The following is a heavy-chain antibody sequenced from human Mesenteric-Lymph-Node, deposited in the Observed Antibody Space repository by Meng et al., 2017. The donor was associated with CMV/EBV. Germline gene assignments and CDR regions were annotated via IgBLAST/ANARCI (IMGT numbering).Heavy chain of an antibody. J-gene: IGHJ5*02. V-gene: IGHV3-72*01. D-gene: IGHD3-16*01. CDR3: ARALGGGLDP. CDR2: ARNQANSYTT. CDR1: GFPLSDHY. Sequence: CAASGFPLSDHYMDWVRQDPGKGLEWVGRARNQANSYTTEYAASVQGRFTISRDDSKNSLYLQMNSLKTEDTAVYYCARALGGGLDPWGQGTLVTVSS.